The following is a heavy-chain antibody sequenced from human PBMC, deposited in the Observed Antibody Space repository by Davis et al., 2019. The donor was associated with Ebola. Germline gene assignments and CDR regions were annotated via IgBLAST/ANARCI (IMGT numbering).Heavy chain of an antibody. CDR3: ARVGLPRPWGGFDY. Sequence: AASVKVSCKASGYTFTYRYLHWVRQAPGQGLEWMGIINPSGGSTSYAQKFQGRVTMTRDTSISTAYMELSRLRSDDTAVYYCARVGLPRPWGGFDYWGQGTLVTVSS. CDR1: GYTFTYRY. CDR2: INPSGGST. V-gene: IGHV1-46*01. D-gene: IGHD7-27*01. J-gene: IGHJ4*02.